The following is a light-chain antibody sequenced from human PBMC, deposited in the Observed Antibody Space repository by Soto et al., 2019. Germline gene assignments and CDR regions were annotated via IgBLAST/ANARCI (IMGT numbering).Light chain of an antibody. J-gene: IGKJ1*01. V-gene: IGKV1-39*01. CDR2: AAS. CDR1: QSIRRS. Sequence: DIQMTQSPSSLSASVADRVTITCRASQSIRRSLNWYQQKPGKAPNLLIYAASSLQTGVPSRFTGSGSGTDFTLTISNLQPEDFAVYYCRQTYSSPRTFGQGTKVDIK. CDR3: RQTYSSPRT.